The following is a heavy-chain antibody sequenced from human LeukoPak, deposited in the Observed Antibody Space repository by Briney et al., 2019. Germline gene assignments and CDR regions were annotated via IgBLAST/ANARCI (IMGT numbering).Heavy chain of an antibody. D-gene: IGHD3-3*01. CDR1: GYTFTGYY. V-gene: IGHV1-2*02. J-gene: IGHJ6*03. Sequence: ASVKVSCKASGYTFTGYYMHWVRQAPGQGLEWMGWINPNSGGTNYAQEFQGRVTMTRDTSISTAYMELSRLRSDDTAVYYCARGSPNDFWSGQYYYYMDVWGKGTTVTVSS. CDR2: INPNSGGT. CDR3: ARGSPNDFWSGQYYYYMDV.